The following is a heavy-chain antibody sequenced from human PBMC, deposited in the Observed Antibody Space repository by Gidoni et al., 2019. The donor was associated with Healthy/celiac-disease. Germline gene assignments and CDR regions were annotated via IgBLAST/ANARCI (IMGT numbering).Heavy chain of an antibody. CDR3: ARGKTGYSYGYPYYYYMDV. Sequence: QVQLQQWGAGLLKPSETLSLTCAVYGGSFSGYYWRWIRQPPGKGLEWIGEINHSGSTNYNPSLKSRVTISVDTSKNQFSLKLSSVTAADTAVYYCARGKTGYSYGYPYYYYMDVWGKGTTVTVSS. D-gene: IGHD5-18*01. CDR2: INHSGST. V-gene: IGHV4-34*01. J-gene: IGHJ6*03. CDR1: GGSFSGYY.